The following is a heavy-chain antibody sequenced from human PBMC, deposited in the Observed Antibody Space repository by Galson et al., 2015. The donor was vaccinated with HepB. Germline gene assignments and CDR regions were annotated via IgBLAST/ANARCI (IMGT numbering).Heavy chain of an antibody. J-gene: IGHJ5*02. CDR1: GFIFSTYA. D-gene: IGHD3-3*01. V-gene: IGHV3-23*01. CDR2: ISGSGGTT. Sequence: SLRLSCAASGFIFSTYAMSWVRQAPGKGLEWVAAISGSGGTTYYADSMKGRFTISRHNSKNTLYLKINSLRAEDTAIYYCAKGGGDFWSGPLFDPWGQGTLVTVSS. CDR3: AKGGGDFWSGPLFDP.